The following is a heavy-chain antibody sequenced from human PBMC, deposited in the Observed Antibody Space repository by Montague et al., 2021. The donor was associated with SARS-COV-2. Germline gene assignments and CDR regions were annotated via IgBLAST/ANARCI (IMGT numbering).Heavy chain of an antibody. V-gene: IGHV1-18*01. CDR3: ARARGNYFDSSGEPFDY. J-gene: IGHJ4*02. Sequence: SVKVSCKASGYTFPSYGITWVRQAPGQGLEWMGWISAYNGNTNYAQKFQGRVSMTTDTSTTTAYMELRSLISGDTAVNYCARARGNYFDSSGEPFDYWGQGTLVTVSS. D-gene: IGHD3-22*01. CDR2: ISAYNGNT. CDR1: GYTFPSYG.